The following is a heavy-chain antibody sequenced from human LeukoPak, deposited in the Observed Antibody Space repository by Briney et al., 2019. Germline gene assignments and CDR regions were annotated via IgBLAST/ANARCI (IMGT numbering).Heavy chain of an antibody. CDR2: ISSSGSTI. Sequence: PGGSLRLSCAASGFTFSSYEMNWVRQAPGKGLGWVSYISSSGSTIYYADSVKGRFTISTDNAKNSLYLQMNSLRAEDTAVYYCAREEKQWLAYYFDYWGQGTLVTVSS. J-gene: IGHJ4*02. V-gene: IGHV3-48*03. CDR3: AREEKQWLAYYFDY. D-gene: IGHD6-19*01. CDR1: GFTFSSYE.